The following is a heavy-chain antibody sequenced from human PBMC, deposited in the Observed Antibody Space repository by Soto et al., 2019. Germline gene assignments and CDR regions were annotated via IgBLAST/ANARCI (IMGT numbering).Heavy chain of an antibody. CDR3: ARTPGGGGH. CDR1: GFTFSSYA. J-gene: IGHJ4*02. D-gene: IGHD3-16*01. V-gene: IGHV3-30-3*01. CDR2: ISYDGSNK. Sequence: QVQLVESGGGVVQPGRSLRLSCAASGFTFSSYAMHWVRQAPGKGLEWVAVISYDGSNKYYADSVKGRFTISRDNSKNTLYLQMNSLRAEDTAVYYCARTPGGGGHWGQGTLVTVSS.